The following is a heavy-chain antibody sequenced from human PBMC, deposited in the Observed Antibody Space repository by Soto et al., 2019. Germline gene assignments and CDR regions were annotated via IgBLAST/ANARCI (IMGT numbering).Heavy chain of an antibody. CDR3: ARDNDRPQLGGNYYYILDV. V-gene: IGHV1-69*12. D-gene: IGHD1-1*01. Sequence: QVQLEQSGAEVKKPGSSVKVSCKASGGTFRNSAFSWVRQAPGQGLEWMGGIMPIFRTPDYAQKFQGRVTITADESXTXTXVELSGLRSDDTAVYYCARDNDRPQLGGNYYYILDVWGHGTAVTVSS. J-gene: IGHJ6*02. CDR1: GGTFRNSA. CDR2: IMPIFRTP.